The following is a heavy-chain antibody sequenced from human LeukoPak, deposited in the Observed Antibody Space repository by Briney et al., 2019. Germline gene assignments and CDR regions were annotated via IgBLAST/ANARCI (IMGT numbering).Heavy chain of an antibody. V-gene: IGHV4-39*01. J-gene: IGHJ4*02. CDR2: IYYTGST. Sequence: SETLSLTCTASGGSISTSSYYWGWIRQPPGKGLEWIGSIYYTGSTYYNPSLNSRVTVSVDTSKNQFSLKLSSVTAADTAVYYCASRTRFGELRFDYWGREPWSPSPQ. CDR3: ASRTRFGELRFDY. CDR1: GGSISTSSYY. D-gene: IGHD3-10*01.